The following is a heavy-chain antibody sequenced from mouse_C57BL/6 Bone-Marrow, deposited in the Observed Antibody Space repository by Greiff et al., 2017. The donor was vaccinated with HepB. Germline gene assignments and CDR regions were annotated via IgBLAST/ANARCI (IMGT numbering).Heavy chain of an antibody. CDR2: SRNKANDYTT. D-gene: IGHD1-1*01. CDR1: GFTFSDFY. J-gene: IGHJ1*03. V-gene: IGHV7-1*01. CDR3: ARDANYYGSGYVRPWYFDV. Sequence: EVMLVESGGGLVQSGRSLRLSCAPSGFTFSDFYMEWVRQAPGKGLEWIAASRNKANDYTTEYSASVKGRFIVSRDTSQSILYLQMNALRAEDTAIYYCARDANYYGSGYVRPWYFDVWGTGTTVTVSA.